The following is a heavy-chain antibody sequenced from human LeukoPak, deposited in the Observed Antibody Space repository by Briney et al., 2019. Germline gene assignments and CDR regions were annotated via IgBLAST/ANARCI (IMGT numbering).Heavy chain of an antibody. D-gene: IGHD3-3*01. V-gene: IGHV1-2*02. CDR3: ARGRNDLGGWFDP. CDR2: INPNSGGT. J-gene: IGHJ5*02. CDR1: GYTFTGYY. Sequence: ASVKVSCKASGYTFTGYYMHWVRQAPGQGLEWMGWINPNSGGTNYAQKFQGGVTMTRDTSISTAYMELSRLRSDDTAVYYCARGRNDLGGWFDPWGQGTLVTVSS.